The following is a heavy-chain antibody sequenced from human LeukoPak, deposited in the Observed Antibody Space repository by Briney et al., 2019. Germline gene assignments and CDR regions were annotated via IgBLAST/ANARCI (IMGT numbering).Heavy chain of an antibody. CDR3: AKGALLWYGELSGDV. CDR1: GFTFSSYA. CDR2: INGSGGST. V-gene: IGHV3-23*01. J-gene: IGHJ6*04. Sequence: PGGSLRLSCAASGFTFSSYAMSWVRQAPGKGPEWVSDINGSGGSTYYADSVKGRFTISRDNSKNTLYLQMNSLRAEDTAVYYCAKGALLWYGELSGDVWGKGTTVTISS. D-gene: IGHD3-10*01.